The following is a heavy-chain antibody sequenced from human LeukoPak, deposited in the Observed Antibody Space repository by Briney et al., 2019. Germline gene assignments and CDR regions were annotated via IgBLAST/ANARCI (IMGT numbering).Heavy chain of an antibody. CDR2: IHYSGST. CDR1: GGSISSGDYY. V-gene: IGHV4-30-4*08. J-gene: IGHJ4*02. CDR3: ARQDCSSTSCPLDY. Sequence: PSQTLSLTCTVSGGSISSGDYYWSWIRQPPGKGLEWIGYIHYSGSTYYNPSLKSRVTIAVDTSKNQFSLKVSSVTAADTAVYYCARQDCSSTSCPLDYWGQGTLVTVSS. D-gene: IGHD2-2*01.